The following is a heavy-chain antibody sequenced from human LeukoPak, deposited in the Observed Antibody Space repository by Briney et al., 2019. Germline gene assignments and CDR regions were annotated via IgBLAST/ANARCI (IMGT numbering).Heavy chain of an antibody. CDR1: GGSISSSSYY. J-gene: IGHJ4*02. CDR2: IYYSGST. V-gene: IGHV4-39*07. Sequence: SETLSLTCTVSGGSISSSSYYWGWIRQPPGKGLEWIGSIYYSGSTYYNPSLKSRVTISVDTSKNQFSLKLSSVTAADTAVYYCARLTGYSSGWAVFDYWGQGTLVTVSS. D-gene: IGHD6-19*01. CDR3: ARLTGYSSGWAVFDY.